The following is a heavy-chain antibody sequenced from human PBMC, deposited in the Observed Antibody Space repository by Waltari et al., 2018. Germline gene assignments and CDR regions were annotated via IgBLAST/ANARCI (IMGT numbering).Heavy chain of an antibody. D-gene: IGHD2-2*01. CDR1: GFTVSSNY. CDR3: ARGALYCSSTSCWGNRDYYYYGMDV. V-gene: IGHV3-53*01. CDR2: IYSGGST. J-gene: IGHJ6*02. Sequence: EVQLVESGGGLVQPGGSLRLSCAASGFTVSSNYMSWVRQAPGKGLEWVSVIYSGGSTYYADSVKGRFTISRDNSKNTLYLQMNSLRAEDTAVYYCARGALYCSSTSCWGNRDYYYYGMDVWGQGTTVTVSS.